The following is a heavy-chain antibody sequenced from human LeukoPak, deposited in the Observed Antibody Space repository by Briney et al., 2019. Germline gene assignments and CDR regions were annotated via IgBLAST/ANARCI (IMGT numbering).Heavy chain of an antibody. D-gene: IGHD2-2*01. CDR1: GYTFTAYA. CDR3: ARDKYQLPYEIDY. J-gene: IGHJ4*02. V-gene: IGHV7-4-1*02. CDR2: INTNTGKP. Sequence: GASVKVSCKASGYTFTAYAMNWVRQAPGQGLEWMGWINTNTGKPTYARGFTGRFAFSLDTSLSTAYLQISSLKAEDTAVYYCARDKYQLPYEIDYWGQGTLVTVSS.